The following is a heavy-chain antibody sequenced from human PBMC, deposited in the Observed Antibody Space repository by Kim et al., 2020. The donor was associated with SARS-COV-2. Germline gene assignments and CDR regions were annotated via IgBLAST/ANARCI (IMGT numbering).Heavy chain of an antibody. Sequence: GGPLSNPPIRSRITLSIDTSKNQFPLKLTSVAATDTAVYYCARLDGKGFDYWGHGTLVTVSS. V-gene: IGHV4-39*01. CDR2: GGP. J-gene: IGHJ4*01. D-gene: IGHD4-17*01. CDR3: ARLDGKGFDY.